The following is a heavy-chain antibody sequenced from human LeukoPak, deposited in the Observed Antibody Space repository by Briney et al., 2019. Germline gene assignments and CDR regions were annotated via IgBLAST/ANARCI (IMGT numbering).Heavy chain of an antibody. CDR1: GFTFSSYA. CDR3: VRFYYDSSGYDYGMDV. J-gene: IGHJ6*02. CDR2: ISSNGGST. V-gene: IGHV3-64*01. D-gene: IGHD3-22*01. Sequence: RGSLRLSCAASGFTFSSYAMHWVRQAPGKGLEYVSAISSNGGSTYYANSVKGRFTISRDNSKNTLYLQMNSLRAEDTAVYYCVRFYYDSSGYDYGMDVWGQGTTVTVSS.